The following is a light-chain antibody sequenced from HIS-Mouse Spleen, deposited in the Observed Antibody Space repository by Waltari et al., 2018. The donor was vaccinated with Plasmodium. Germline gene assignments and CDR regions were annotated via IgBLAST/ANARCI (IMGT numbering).Light chain of an antibody. CDR3: CSYAGSSTFV. Sequence: QSALTQPASVSGSPGQSITISCTGTTSDVGSCNLCSWYQQHPGKAPKLMIYEGSKRPSGVSNRFSGSKSGNTASLTISGLQAEDEADYYCCSYAGSSTFVFGGGTKLTVL. CDR1: TSDVGSCNL. V-gene: IGLV2-23*03. CDR2: EGS. J-gene: IGLJ3*02.